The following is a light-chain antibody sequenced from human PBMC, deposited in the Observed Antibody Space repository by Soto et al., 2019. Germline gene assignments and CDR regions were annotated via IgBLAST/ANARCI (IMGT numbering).Light chain of an antibody. CDR2: WAS. V-gene: IGKV4-1*01. J-gene: IGKJ5*01. Sequence: DIVMTQSPDSLAVSLGERATINCKSSQSISSSSNNKNSLAWFQQQPGQPPKLLIYWASTRESGVPDRFSGSGSGTDFTLTIGSLQAEDVAVYYCQQYYSSVVTFGQRTRLEIK. CDR3: QQYYSSVVT. CDR1: QSISSSSNNKNS.